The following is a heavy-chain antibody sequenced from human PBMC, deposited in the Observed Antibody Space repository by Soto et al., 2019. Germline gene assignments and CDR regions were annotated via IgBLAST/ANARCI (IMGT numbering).Heavy chain of an antibody. D-gene: IGHD6-19*01. V-gene: IGHV4-38-2*01. CDR1: GYSISSGYY. J-gene: IGHJ4*02. Sequence: SETLSLTCAVSGYSISSGYYWGWIRQPPGKGLEWIGSIYHSGSTYYNPSLKSRVTISVDTSKNQFSLKLSSVTAADTAVYYCARSPWLVQGVFDYWGQGTLVTVSS. CDR2: IYHSGST. CDR3: ARSPWLVQGVFDY.